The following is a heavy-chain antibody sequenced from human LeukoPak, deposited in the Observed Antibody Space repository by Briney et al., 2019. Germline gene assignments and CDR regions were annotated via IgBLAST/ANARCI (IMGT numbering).Heavy chain of an antibody. Sequence: GGSLRLSCAASGYTFSSYAMSWVRQAPGKGLQWVSSISGSGGSTYYADSVKGRFTISRDNSKNTLFLQMNSLRAEDTAVYYCAKVPSSSWYKGIDYWGQGALVTVSS. V-gene: IGHV3-23*01. CDR2: ISGSGGST. CDR3: AKVPSSSWYKGIDY. CDR1: GYTFSSYA. D-gene: IGHD6-13*01. J-gene: IGHJ4*02.